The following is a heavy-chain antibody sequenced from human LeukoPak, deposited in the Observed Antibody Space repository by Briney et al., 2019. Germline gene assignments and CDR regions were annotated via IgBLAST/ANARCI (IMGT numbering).Heavy chain of an antibody. Sequence: PSETLSLTCTVSGGSISGSSYYWGWIRQPPGKGLEWIGSIYYSGSTYYNPSLKSRVTISVDTSKNQFSLHLNSVTPEDTAVYYCARAKGGYFDFWGQGTLVTVSS. CDR3: ARAKGGYFDF. J-gene: IGHJ4*02. V-gene: IGHV4-39*01. D-gene: IGHD3-16*01. CDR2: IYYSGST. CDR1: GGSISGSSYY.